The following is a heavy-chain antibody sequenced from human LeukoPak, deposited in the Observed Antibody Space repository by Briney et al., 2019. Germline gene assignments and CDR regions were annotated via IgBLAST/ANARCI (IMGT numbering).Heavy chain of an antibody. CDR1: GGSISSSSYY. CDR3: ARQSSSSSNWFDP. CDR2: IYYSGST. J-gene: IGHJ5*02. Sequence: SETLSLTCIVSGGSISSSSYYWGWIRQPPGKGLEWIGSIYYSGSTYYNPSLKSRVTISVDTSKNQFSLKLSSVTAADTAVYYCARQSSSSSNWFDPWGQGTLVTVSS. V-gene: IGHV4-39*01. D-gene: IGHD6-6*01.